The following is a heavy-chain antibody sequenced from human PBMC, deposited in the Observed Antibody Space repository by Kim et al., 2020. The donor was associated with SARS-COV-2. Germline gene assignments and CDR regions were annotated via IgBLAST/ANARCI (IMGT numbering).Heavy chain of an antibody. Sequence: SETLSLTCAVYGGSFSGYYWSWIRQPPGKGLEWIGEINHSGSTNYNPSLKSRVTISVDTSKNQFSLKLSPVTAADTAVYYCARGVSFGRGFLDLRLGFD. J-gene: IGHJ4*01. CDR1: GGSFSGYY. CDR3: ARGVSFGRGFLDLRLGFD. CDR2: INHSGST. V-gene: IGHV4-34*01. D-gene: IGHD3-16*01.